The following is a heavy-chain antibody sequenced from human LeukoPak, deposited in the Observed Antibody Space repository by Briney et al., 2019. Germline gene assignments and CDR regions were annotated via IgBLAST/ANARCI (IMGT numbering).Heavy chain of an antibody. V-gene: IGHV3-11*05. CDR3: ARDSGYSGYSDC. Sequence: PGGSLRLSCAASGFTFSDYYMSWIRQAPGKGLEWVSYISSSSSYTDYADSVKGRFTISRDNAKNSLNLQMNSLRAEDTAVYYCARDSGYSGYSDCWGQGTLVTVSS. CDR1: GFTFSDYY. D-gene: IGHD5-12*01. CDR2: ISSSSSYT. J-gene: IGHJ4*02.